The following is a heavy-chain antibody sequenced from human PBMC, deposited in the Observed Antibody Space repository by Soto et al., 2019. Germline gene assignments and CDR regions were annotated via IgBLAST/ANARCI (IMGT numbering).Heavy chain of an antibody. V-gene: IGHV1-2*02. J-gene: IGHJ4*02. D-gene: IGHD6-13*01. CDR1: GYTFTGYY. Sequence: ASVKVSCKASGYTFTGYYMHWVRQAPGQGLEWMGWINPNSGGTNYAQKFQGRVTMTRDTSISTAYMELSRLRSDDTAVYYCARDYRRIAEAGTVCFGYWGQGTLVTVSS. CDR2: INPNSGGT. CDR3: ARDYRRIAEAGTVCFGY.